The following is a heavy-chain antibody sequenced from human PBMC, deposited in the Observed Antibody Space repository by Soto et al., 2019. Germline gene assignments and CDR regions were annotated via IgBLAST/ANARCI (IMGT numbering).Heavy chain of an antibody. CDR1: GGSVSSGSYY. CDR2: IYYSGST. Sequence: SETLSLTCTVSGGSVSSGSYYWSWIRQPPGKGLEWIGYIYYSGSTNYNPSLKSRVTISVDTSKNQFSLKLSSVTAADTAVYYCASSGSYYYDSSGLAFDYWGQGTLVTVSS. D-gene: IGHD3-22*01. V-gene: IGHV4-61*01. J-gene: IGHJ4*02. CDR3: ASSGSYYYDSSGLAFDY.